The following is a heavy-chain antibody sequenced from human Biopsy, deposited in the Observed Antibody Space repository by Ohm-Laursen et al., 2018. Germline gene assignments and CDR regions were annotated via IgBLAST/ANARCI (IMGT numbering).Heavy chain of an antibody. V-gene: IGHV1-2*02. CDR3: ARDRMTDVFGGPTRTDVFDS. D-gene: IGHD3-10*01. CDR1: GSTFNDYF. CDR2: VNPNSGAT. Sequence: SVKVSCKASGSTFNDYFIHWVRQSPGHGLEWMGWVNPNSGATNSAENFRDRVTLTRDTSISAVYIELRRLKSDDAAVYYCARDRMTDVFGGPTRTDVFDSWGQGTLVTVS. J-gene: IGHJ4*02.